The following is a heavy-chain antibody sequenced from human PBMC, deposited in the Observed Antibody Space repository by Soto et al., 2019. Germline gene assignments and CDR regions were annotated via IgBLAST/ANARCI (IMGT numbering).Heavy chain of an antibody. CDR1: GFTVSSNY. Sequence: SLRLSCAASGFTVSSNYMSWVRQAPGKGLEWVSVIYSGGSTYYADSVKGRFTISRDNSKNTLYLQMNSLRAEDTAVYYCSMYSSGWYSPYYYGMDVWGQGTTVTVSS. CDR3: SMYSSGWYSPYYYGMDV. D-gene: IGHD6-19*01. V-gene: IGHV3-53*01. J-gene: IGHJ6*02. CDR2: IYSGGST.